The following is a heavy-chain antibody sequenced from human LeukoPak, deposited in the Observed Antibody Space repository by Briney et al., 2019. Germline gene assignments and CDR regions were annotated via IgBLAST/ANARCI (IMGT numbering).Heavy chain of an antibody. V-gene: IGHV3-11*06. Sequence: PGGSLRLSCAAFGFTFSDYYMSWIRQAPGKGLEWVSYISKSGSDTSFADSVKGRFTISRDNAKNSLYLQMNSLRGEDTAVYYCARGRDGYNPYFDYWGQGTLVTVSS. CDR2: ISKSGSDT. CDR1: GFTFSDYY. CDR3: ARGRDGYNPYFDY. D-gene: IGHD5-24*01. J-gene: IGHJ4*02.